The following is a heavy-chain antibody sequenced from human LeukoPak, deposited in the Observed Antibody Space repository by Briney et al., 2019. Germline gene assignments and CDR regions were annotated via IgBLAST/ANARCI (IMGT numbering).Heavy chain of an antibody. V-gene: IGHV4-4*02. CDR3: ARDPVATYYDSSDYYEYYYGMGV. J-gene: IGHJ6*02. D-gene: IGHD3-22*01. CDR1: GDSISSNNW. CDR2: VYHSGST. Sequence: PSETLSLTCAVSGDSISSNNWWSWVRQPPGKGLEWIGEVYHSGSTNYNPSLKSRVTISVDKSKNQFSLKLTSVTAADTAVYYCARDPVATYYDSSDYYEYYYGMGVWGQGTTVTVSS.